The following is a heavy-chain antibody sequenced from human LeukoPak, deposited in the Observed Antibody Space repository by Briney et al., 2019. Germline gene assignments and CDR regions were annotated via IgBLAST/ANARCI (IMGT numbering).Heavy chain of an antibody. CDR1: GYSFTNYW. CDR3: ASRGAMVSSDAFDI. V-gene: IGHV5-51*01. J-gene: IGHJ3*02. Sequence: KAGESLKISCQGSGYSFTNYWIAWVRQMPGKGLEWMGGIYPGDSHTRYSPSFQGQVTIPADKSISTAYLQWSSLKASDTAMYYCASRGAMVSSDAFDIWGQGTMVTVSS. CDR2: IYPGDSHT. D-gene: IGHD5-18*01.